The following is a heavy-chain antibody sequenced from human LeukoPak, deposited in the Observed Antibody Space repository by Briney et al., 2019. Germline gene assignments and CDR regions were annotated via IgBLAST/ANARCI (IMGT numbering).Heavy chain of an antibody. CDR2: IKSKTDGGTT. D-gene: IGHD2-2*01. CDR3: TTTGSCSSTSCYHATDY. V-gene: IGHV3-15*01. J-gene: IGHJ4*02. CDR1: GFTFSSYG. Sequence: PGGSLRLSCAASGFTFSSYGMHWVRQAPGKGLEWVGRIKSKTDGGTTDYAAPVKGRFTISRDDSKNTLYLQMNSLKTEDTAVYYCTTTGSCSSTSCYHATDYWGQGTLVTVSS.